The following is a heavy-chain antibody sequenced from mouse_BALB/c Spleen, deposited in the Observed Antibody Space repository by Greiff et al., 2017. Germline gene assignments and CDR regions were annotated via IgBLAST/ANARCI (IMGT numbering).Heavy chain of an antibody. V-gene: IGHV1-80*01. CDR2: IYPGDGDT. CDR1: GYAFSSYW. CDR3: ARQTGTGFAY. D-gene: IGHD4-1*01. Sequence: QVQLQQSGAELVRPGSSVKISCKASGYAFSSYWMNWVKQRPGQGLEWIGQIYPGDGDTNYNGKFKGKATLTADKSSSTAYMQLSSLTSEDSAVYFCARQTGTGFAYWDQGTLVTVSA. J-gene: IGHJ3*01.